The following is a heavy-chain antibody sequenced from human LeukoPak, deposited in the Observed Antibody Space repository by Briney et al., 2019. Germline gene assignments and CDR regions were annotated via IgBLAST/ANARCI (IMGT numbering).Heavy chain of an antibody. CDR1: GGSISSGDYY. CDR3: ARDLGEYYFDY. V-gene: IGHV4-30-4*01. CDR2: IYYSGST. Sequence: PSETLSLTCTVSGGSISSGDYYWSWIRQPPGKGLEWIGYIYYSGSTYYNPSLKSRVTISVDTSKNQFSLKLSSVTAADTAVYYCARDLGEYYFDYWGQGTLVTVSS. J-gene: IGHJ4*02.